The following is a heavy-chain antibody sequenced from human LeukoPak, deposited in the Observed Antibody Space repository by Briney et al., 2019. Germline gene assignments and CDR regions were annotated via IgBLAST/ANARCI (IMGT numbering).Heavy chain of an antibody. CDR2: IYYSGNT. Sequence: SESPCLSPAVPGGSLISFYSSSSRPPPGEGLWRIGYIYYSGNTNYNPSLKSRVTISVDTSKNQFSLKLSSVTAADTAVYYCARQARWAQRYYMDVWGKGTTVTVSS. J-gene: IGHJ6*03. D-gene: IGHD4-23*01. CDR1: GGSLISFY. V-gene: IGHV4-59*01. CDR3: ARQARWAQRYYMDV.